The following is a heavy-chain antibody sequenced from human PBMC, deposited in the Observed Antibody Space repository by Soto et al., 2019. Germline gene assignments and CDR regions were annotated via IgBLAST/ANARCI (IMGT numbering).Heavy chain of an antibody. Sequence: QVQLQQWGAGLLKPSETLSLTCAVYGGSFSGYYWSWIRQPPGKGLEWIGEINHSGSTNYNPSLKSRVTXXVXTXXNQFSLKLSYVTAADTAVYYCARGSKDYGDYVVDYWGQGTLVTVSS. J-gene: IGHJ4*02. V-gene: IGHV4-34*01. CDR3: ARGSKDYGDYVVDY. D-gene: IGHD4-17*01. CDR2: INHSGST. CDR1: GGSFSGYY.